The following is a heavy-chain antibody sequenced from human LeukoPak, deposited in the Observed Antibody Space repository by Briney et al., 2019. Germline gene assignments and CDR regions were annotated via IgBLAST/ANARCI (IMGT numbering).Heavy chain of an antibody. D-gene: IGHD1-26*01. CDR3: ARDLSGSYDY. CDR1: GYNLNTYH. V-gene: IGHV1-2*02. CDR2: INTHSGGT. Sequence: ASVKVSCKASGYNLNTYHMHWVRQAPGRGLEWLGLINTHSGGTNYAQRFQGRVTMARDTSISTAYMELSRLRSDDTAVYFCARDLSGSYDYWGQGTLVTVSS. J-gene: IGHJ4*02.